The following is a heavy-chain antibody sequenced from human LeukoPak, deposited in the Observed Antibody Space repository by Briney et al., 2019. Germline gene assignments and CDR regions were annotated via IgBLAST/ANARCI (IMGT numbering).Heavy chain of an antibody. J-gene: IGHJ4*02. CDR1: GFTFSNYW. D-gene: IGHD3-10*01. V-gene: IGHV3-7*01. CDR3: SRAIRGRSSLSEY. CDR2: MNQDGSEK. Sequence: GGSLRLSCAASGFTFSNYWMTWVRQAPGKGLEWVAIMNQDGSEKYYVDSVKGRFTISRDNAKNLLYLQMNSLRPEDTAVYYCSRAIRGRSSLSEYWDQGTLVTVSS.